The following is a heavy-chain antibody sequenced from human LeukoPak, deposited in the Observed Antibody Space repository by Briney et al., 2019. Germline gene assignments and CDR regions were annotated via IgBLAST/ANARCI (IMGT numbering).Heavy chain of an antibody. CDR2: ITGSGGST. CDR3: AKIYYYYDSSASVHDAFDI. J-gene: IGHJ3*02. CDR1: GFTFSSYA. V-gene: IGHV3-23*01. Sequence: PGGSLRLPCAASGFTFSSYAMSWVRQAPGKGLEWVSAITGSGGSTYYADSVKGRFTISRDNSKNTLYLQMNSLRAEDTAVYYCAKIYYYYDSSASVHDAFDIWGQGTMVTVSS. D-gene: IGHD3-22*01.